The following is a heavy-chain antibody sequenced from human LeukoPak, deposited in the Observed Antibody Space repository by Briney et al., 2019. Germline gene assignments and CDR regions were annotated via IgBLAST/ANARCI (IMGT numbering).Heavy chain of an antibody. V-gene: IGHV3-15*04. CDR3: VWSSTWDKRFYLDQ. Sequence: SGGSLRLSCAASGFTFNLAWMSWVRQTPGKGLQWVARIAVTPDGPATDYATPVRGRFTISRDDSRNMVYLQMSSLRTDDTAVYYCVWSSTWDKRFYLDQWGQGTLVTVSS. CDR2: IAVTPDGPAT. CDR1: GFTFNLAW. D-gene: IGHD6-6*01. J-gene: IGHJ4*02.